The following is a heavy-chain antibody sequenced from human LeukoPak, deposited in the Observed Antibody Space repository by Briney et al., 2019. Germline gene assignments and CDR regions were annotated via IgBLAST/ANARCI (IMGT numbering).Heavy chain of an antibody. CDR1: GFTFSSYW. J-gene: IGHJ4*02. D-gene: IGHD6-19*01. V-gene: IGHV3-7*03. CDR3: AKDINAPSGWYYFDY. CDR2: IKQDGSEK. Sequence: SGGSLRLSCAASGFTFSSYWMSWVRQAPGKGLEWVANIKQDGSEKYYVDSVKGRFTISRDNAKNSLYLQMNSLRAEDTALYYCAKDINAPSGWYYFDYWGQGTLVTVSS.